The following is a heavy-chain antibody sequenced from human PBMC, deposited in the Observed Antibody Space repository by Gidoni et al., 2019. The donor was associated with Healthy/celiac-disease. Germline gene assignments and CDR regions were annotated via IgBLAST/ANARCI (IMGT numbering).Heavy chain of an antibody. Sequence: EVQLVESGGGLVQPGRSLRLSCTASGFIFGDYGMNWVRQAPGKGLEWVGLIRSKAYGGTTEYAASVKGRIIISRDDSKSIAHLQMNSLKTEDTAVYYCTRVIGSGRKYYYYGMDVWGQGTTVTVSS. CDR3: TRVIGSGRKYYYYGMDV. CDR1: GFIFGDYG. CDR2: IRSKAYGGTT. J-gene: IGHJ6*02. V-gene: IGHV3-49*04. D-gene: IGHD6-19*01.